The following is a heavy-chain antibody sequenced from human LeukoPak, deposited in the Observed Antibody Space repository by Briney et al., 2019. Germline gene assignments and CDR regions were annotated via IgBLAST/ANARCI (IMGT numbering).Heavy chain of an antibody. D-gene: IGHD6-13*01. J-gene: IGHJ6*03. CDR2: ISGSGGNT. CDR3: AAAAGTPYYYYYYMDV. CDR1: GLTFTSYG. V-gene: IGHV3-23*01. Sequence: GGSLRLSCAASGLTFTSYGMSWVRQAPGKGLEWVSAISGSGGNTYYADSVKGRFTISRDNSKNTLYLEMNSLRAEDTAVYFCAAAAGTPYYYYYYMDVWGKGTTVTVSS.